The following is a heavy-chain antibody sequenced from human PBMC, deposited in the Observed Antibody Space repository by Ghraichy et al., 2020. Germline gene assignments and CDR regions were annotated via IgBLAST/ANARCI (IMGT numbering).Heavy chain of an antibody. CDR2: IYYSGST. CDR1: GGSISSSSYY. Sequence: SETLSLTCTVSGGSISSSSYYWGWIRQPPGKGLEWIGSIYYSGSTYYNPSLKSRVTISVDTSKNQFSLKLSSVTAADTAVYYCARQETLAYCGGDCYSETEYFQHWGQGTLVTVSS. V-gene: IGHV4-39*01. J-gene: IGHJ1*01. CDR3: ARQETLAYCGGDCYSETEYFQH. D-gene: IGHD2-21*02.